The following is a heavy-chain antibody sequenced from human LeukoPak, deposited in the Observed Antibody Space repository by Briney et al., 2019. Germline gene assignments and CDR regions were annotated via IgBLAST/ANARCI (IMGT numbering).Heavy chain of an antibody. Sequence: GGSLRLSCAASGFTFSDYYMSWIRQAPGKGLEWVGRIKSKTDGGTTDYAAPVNGRFTISRDGSKNTLYLQMNSLKTEDTAVYYCTTDHFGVVGVWGKGTTVTVSS. D-gene: IGHD3-3*01. CDR3: TTDHFGVVGV. J-gene: IGHJ6*04. V-gene: IGHV3-15*01. CDR1: GFTFSDYY. CDR2: IKSKTDGGTT.